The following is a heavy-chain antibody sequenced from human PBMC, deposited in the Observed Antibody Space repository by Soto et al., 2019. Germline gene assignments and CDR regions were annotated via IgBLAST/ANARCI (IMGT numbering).Heavy chain of an antibody. CDR3: AREKSGYYDY. CDR1: GYTFTSYD. Sequence: QVQLVQSGAEVKKPGASVKVSCKAPGYTFTSYDINWVRQDTGLGLEWMGWLNPNSGNTGYAQKFQGRVTRTRNTSISTAYMELSSLRSEDTAVYYCAREKSGYYDYWGQGTLVTVSS. D-gene: IGHD3-3*01. V-gene: IGHV1-8*01. CDR2: LNPNSGNT. J-gene: IGHJ4*02.